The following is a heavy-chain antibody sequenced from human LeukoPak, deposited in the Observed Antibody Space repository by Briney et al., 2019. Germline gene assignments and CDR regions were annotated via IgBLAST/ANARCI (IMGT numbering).Heavy chain of an antibody. Sequence: GSLRLSCAASGFTFSSYAMSWVRQAPGKGLEWLSAISGSGGSSYYADSVKSRFTISRDNSKNTLYLQMNSLRADDTAVYYCGRRYCSGDSCSSDYWGQGTLVTISS. CDR1: GFTFSSYA. V-gene: IGHV3-23*01. J-gene: IGHJ4*02. CDR3: GRRYCSGDSCSSDY. CDR2: ISGSGGSS. D-gene: IGHD2-15*01.